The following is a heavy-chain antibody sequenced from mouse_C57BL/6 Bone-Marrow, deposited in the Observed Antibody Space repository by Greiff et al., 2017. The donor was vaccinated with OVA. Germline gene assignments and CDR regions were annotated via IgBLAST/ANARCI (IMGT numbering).Heavy chain of an antibody. Sequence: EVQVVESGGGLVQPKGSLKLSCAASGFSFNTYAMNWVRQAPGKGLEWVARIRSKSNNYATYYADSVKDRFTISRDDSESMLYLQMNNLKTEDTAMYYCVRHFDGYFYAMDYWGQGTSVTVSS. V-gene: IGHV10-1*01. CDR2: IRSKSNNYAT. CDR3: VRHFDGYFYAMDY. D-gene: IGHD2-3*01. J-gene: IGHJ4*01. CDR1: GFSFNTYA.